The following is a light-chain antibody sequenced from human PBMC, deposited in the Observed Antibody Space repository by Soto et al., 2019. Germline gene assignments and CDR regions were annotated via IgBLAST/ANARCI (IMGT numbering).Light chain of an antibody. CDR1: QSVRSTY. CDR2: GAS. Sequence: EIVLTQSPGTLSLSPGERATLSCRASQSVRSTYLAWYQQKPGQAPRLLIYGASTRATGIPDRFSGSGSETDFILTISRLEPEYFAVYYCQQYDNSLWTFGQGTKLEIK. V-gene: IGKV3-20*01. CDR3: QQYDNSLWT. J-gene: IGKJ1*01.